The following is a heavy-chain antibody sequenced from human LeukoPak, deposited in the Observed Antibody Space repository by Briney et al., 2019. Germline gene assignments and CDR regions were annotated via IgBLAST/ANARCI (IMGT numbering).Heavy chain of an antibody. CDR3: AREDTDYDILTGYWTTGDYYYGMDV. V-gene: IGHV1-69*04. D-gene: IGHD3-9*01. CDR2: IIPILGIA. Sequence: SVKVSCKASGGTFSSYAISWVRQAPGQGLEWMGRIIPILGIANYAQKFQGRVTITADKSTSTAYMELSSLRSEDTAVYYCAREDTDYDILTGYWTTGDYYYGMDVWGQGITVTVSS. CDR1: GGTFSSYA. J-gene: IGHJ6*02.